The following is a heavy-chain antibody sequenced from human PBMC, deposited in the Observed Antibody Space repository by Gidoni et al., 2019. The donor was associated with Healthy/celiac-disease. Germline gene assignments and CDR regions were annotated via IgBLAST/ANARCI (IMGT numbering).Heavy chain of an antibody. CDR1: GFTFRSYG. Sequence: QVQRVEAGGGGGQAGRSMRLSRAAPGFTFRSYGMPWVRQARGKGLEWVAVIWYDGSNKYYADSVKGRFTISSDNSQNTLYLQMNSLRAEDTAVYYCARDNTDAFDIWGQGTMVTVSS. J-gene: IGHJ3*02. CDR3: ARDNTDAFDI. CDR2: IWYDGSNK. V-gene: IGHV3-33*01.